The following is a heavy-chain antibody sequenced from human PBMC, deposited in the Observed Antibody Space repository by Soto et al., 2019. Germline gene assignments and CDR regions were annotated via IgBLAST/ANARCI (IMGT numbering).Heavy chain of an antibody. CDR1: GGSFSGYY. V-gene: IGHV4-34*01. J-gene: IGHJ5*02. CDR2: VNHGGNA. CDR3: AREYSGDWNNWFDP. Sequence: SETLSLTCAVYGGSFSGYYWSWVRQPPGKGLEWIGEVNHGGNATYNPSLKSRVTISLDTSENQFSLKVRSVTAADTAVYYCAREYSGDWNNWFDPWGRGTLVTVSS. D-gene: IGHD5-12*01.